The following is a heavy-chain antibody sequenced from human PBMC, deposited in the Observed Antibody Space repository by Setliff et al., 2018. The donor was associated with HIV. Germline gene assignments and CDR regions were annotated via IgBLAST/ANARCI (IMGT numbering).Heavy chain of an antibody. CDR1: GYTFSQYG. CDR3: AREGVREPPSNTLYYGMDV. D-gene: IGHD3-10*01. CDR2: ISTYNGQR. V-gene: IGHV1-18*01. Sequence: RASVKVSCKSSGYTFSQYGISWVRQAPGQGLEWMGWISTYNGQRNYAQKVQGRVTFTTDTSTSTAYMELRSLRSDDTAVYYCAREGVREPPSNTLYYGMDVWGQGTTVTVSS. J-gene: IGHJ6*02.